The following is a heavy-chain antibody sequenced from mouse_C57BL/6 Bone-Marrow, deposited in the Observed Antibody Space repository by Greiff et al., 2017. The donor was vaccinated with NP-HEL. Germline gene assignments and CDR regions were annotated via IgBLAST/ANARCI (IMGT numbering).Heavy chain of an antibody. CDR1: GYTFTDYN. CDR2: IKPNNGGT. V-gene: IGHV1-18*01. D-gene: IGHD1-1*01. Sequence: VQLQQSGPELVKPGASVKIPCKASGYTFTDYNMDWVKQSHGKSLEWIGDIKPNNGGTIYNQKFKGKATLTVDKSSSTAYMELRSLTSEDTAVYYCARLTTVAPYAMDYWGQGTSVTVSS. J-gene: IGHJ4*01. CDR3: ARLTTVAPYAMDY.